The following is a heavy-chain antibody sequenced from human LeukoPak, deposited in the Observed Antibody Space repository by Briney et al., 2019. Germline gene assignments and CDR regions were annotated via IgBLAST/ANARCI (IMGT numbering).Heavy chain of an antibody. D-gene: IGHD2-2*02. V-gene: IGHV1-24*01. Sequence: VASVKVSCKVSGYTLTELSMHWVRQAPGKGLEWMGGFDPEDGETIYAQKFQGRVTMTEDTSTDTAYMELSSLRSEDTAVYYCATVGIVVVPAAIRDYYYYGMDVWGQGTTVTVPS. CDR1: GYTLTELS. J-gene: IGHJ6*02. CDR3: ATVGIVVVPAAIRDYYYYGMDV. CDR2: FDPEDGET.